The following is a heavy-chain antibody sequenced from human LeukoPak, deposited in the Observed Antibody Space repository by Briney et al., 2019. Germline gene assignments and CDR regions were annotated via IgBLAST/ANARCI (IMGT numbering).Heavy chain of an antibody. CDR3: ARGSYYYGPGSYYPIDY. J-gene: IGHJ4*02. CDR1: GFTFSSYA. Sequence: GGSLRLSCAASGFTFSSYAMHWVRQAPGKGLEWVAVISYDGSNKYYADSVKGRFTISRDNSKNTLYLQMNSLRAEDTAVYYCARGSYYYGPGSYYPIDYWGQGTLVTVSS. CDR2: ISYDGSNK. V-gene: IGHV3-30-3*01. D-gene: IGHD3-10*01.